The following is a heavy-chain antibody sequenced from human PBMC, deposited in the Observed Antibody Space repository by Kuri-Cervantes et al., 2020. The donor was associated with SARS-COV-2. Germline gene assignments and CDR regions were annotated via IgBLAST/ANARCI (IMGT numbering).Heavy chain of an antibody. Sequence: SLKISCAASGFTFDDYAMHWVRQAPGKGLEWVSGISWNSGSIGYADSVKGRFTISRDNAKNSLYLQMNSLRAEDTAVYYCARGPDYYGSGSYSPHFDYWGQGTLVTVSS. CDR1: GFTFDDYA. V-gene: IGHV3-9*01. J-gene: IGHJ4*02. D-gene: IGHD3-10*01. CDR3: ARGPDYYGSGSYSPHFDY. CDR2: ISWNSGSI.